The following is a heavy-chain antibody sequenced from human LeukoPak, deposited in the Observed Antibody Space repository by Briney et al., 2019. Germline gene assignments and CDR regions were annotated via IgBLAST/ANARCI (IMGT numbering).Heavy chain of an antibody. D-gene: IGHD6-19*01. CDR1: GFTFSSYS. V-gene: IGHV3-48*04. CDR2: ISSSSTTI. J-gene: IGHJ4*02. CDR3: ARALAGTGYFDY. Sequence: GGSLRLSCAASGFTFSSYSMMWVRQAPGKGLEWVSYISSSSTTIHYADSVKGRFTISRDNAKNSLYLQMNSLRAEDTALYYCARALAGTGYFDYWGQGTLVTVSS.